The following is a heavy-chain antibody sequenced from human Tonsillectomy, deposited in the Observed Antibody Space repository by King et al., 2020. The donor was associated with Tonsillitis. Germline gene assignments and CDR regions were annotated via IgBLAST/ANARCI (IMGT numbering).Heavy chain of an antibody. CDR1: GYSFTSYG. D-gene: IGHD3-3*01. Sequence: QLVQSGVEVKWPGASVKVSCKASGYSFTSYGFSWVRQAPGQGFEWMGWISAQNGNTNYAQKFQGRFTMTTDTSTTTAYMELRSLRSDDTAVYFCARDGSGSKSSWDAIVDYWGQGTLLTVSS. CDR3: ARDGSGSKSSWDAIVDY. CDR2: ISAQNGNT. V-gene: IGHV1-18*01. J-gene: IGHJ4*02.